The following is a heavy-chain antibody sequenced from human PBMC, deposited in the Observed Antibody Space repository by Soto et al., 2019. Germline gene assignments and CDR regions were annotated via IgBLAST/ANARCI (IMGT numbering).Heavy chain of an antibody. Sequence: QVQLQESGPGLVRPSQTLSLTCTVSGGSISSGDYYWSWIRQAPGKGLEWIGHISNSGTAYYNPSLKSRVTISVDTSKNQFSLKLSSVTVADTAVYSCARDAWTVVRGLPISGGLDVWGQGTTVTVSS. D-gene: IGHD3-10*01. CDR1: GGSISSGDYY. V-gene: IGHV4-30-4*01. J-gene: IGHJ6*02. CDR3: ARDAWTVVRGLPISGGLDV. CDR2: ISNSGTA.